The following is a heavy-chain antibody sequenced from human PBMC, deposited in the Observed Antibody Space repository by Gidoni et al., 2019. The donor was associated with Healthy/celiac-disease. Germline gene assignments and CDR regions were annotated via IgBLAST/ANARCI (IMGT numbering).Heavy chain of an antibody. CDR2: INPNSGGT. Sequence: QVQLVQSGAEVKKPGASVKVSCKASGYTFTGYYMHWVRQAPGQGLEWMGWINPNSGGTNYAQKFQGRVTMTRDTSISTAYMELSRLRSDDTAVYYCARDTTPHYYGSGSYNTRFDPWGQGTLVTVSS. CDR1: GYTFTGYY. J-gene: IGHJ5*02. V-gene: IGHV1-2*02. D-gene: IGHD3-10*01. CDR3: ARDTTPHYYGSGSYNTRFDP.